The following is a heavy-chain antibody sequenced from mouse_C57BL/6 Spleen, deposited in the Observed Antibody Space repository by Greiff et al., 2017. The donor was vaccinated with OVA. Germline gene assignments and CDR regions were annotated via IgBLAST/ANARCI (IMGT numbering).Heavy chain of an antibody. CDR1: GYSITSGYY. CDR2: ISYDGSN. V-gene: IGHV3-6*01. D-gene: IGHD2-4*01. CDR3: AGYYDYDDGWFAY. Sequence: DVHLVESGPGLVKPSQSLSLTCSVPGYSITSGYYWNWIRQFPGNKLEWMGYISYDGSNNYNPSLKNRISITRDTSKNKFFLKLNSVTTEDTATYYCAGYYDYDDGWFAYWGQGTLVTVSA. J-gene: IGHJ3*01.